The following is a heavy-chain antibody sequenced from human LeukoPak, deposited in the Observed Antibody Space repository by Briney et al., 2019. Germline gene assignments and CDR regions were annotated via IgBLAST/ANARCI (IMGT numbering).Heavy chain of an antibody. D-gene: IGHD6-19*01. CDR3: ARLAVAGNYFDY. J-gene: IGHJ4*02. CDR1: GGSISSSSYY. CDR2: IYYSGST. Sequence: SETLSLTCTVSGGSISSSSYYWGWIRQPPGKGLEWIGSIYYSGSTYYNPSLKSRVTISVDTSKNQFSLKLSSVTAADTAVYYCARLAVAGNYFDYWGQGTLLTVSS. V-gene: IGHV4-39*01.